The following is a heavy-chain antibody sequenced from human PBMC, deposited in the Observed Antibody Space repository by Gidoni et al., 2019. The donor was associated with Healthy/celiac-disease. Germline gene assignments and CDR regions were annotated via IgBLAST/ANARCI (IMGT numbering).Heavy chain of an antibody. CDR2: IYYSGST. V-gene: IGHV4-31*03. J-gene: IGHJ3*02. CDR1: GGSIGRGGYY. CDR3: ARVPDYGDSDAFDI. D-gene: IGHD4-17*01. Sequence: QVQLQESGPGLVKPSQTLSLTCTVSGGSIGRGGYYWSWIRQHPGKGLEWIGYIYYSGSTYYNPSLKSRVTISVDTSKNQFSLKLSSVTAADTAVYYCARVPDYGDSDAFDIWGQGTMVTVSS.